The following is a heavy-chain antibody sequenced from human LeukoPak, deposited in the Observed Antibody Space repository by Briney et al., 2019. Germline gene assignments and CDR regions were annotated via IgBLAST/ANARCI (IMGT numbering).Heavy chain of an antibody. V-gene: IGHV4-59*08. D-gene: IGHD2-2*02. CDR3: ARYTLRNWFDP. CDR2: IYYSGST. Sequence: NPSETLSLTCTVSGGSISSYYWSWIRQPPGKGLEWIGYIYYSGSTNYNPSLKSRVTISVDTSKNQFSLKLSSVTAADTAVYYCARYTLRNWFDPWGQGTLVTVSS. CDR1: GGSISSYY. J-gene: IGHJ5*02.